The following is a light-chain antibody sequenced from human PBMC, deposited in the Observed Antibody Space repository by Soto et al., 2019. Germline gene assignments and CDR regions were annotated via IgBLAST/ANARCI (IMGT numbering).Light chain of an antibody. J-gene: IGKJ5*01. Sequence: DIQMTQSPSSLSASVGDRVTITCRASQDISVYLAWYQQKPGKVPKLLIYGASTLQTGVPSRFSGSGSGTDFTLTISSLQPEDVATYYCQQFNTAPLTFGQGTRLEIK. V-gene: IGKV1-27*01. CDR2: GAS. CDR3: QQFNTAPLT. CDR1: QDISVY.